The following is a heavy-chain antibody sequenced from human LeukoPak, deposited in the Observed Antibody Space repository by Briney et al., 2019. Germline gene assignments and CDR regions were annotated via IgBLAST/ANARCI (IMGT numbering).Heavy chain of an antibody. J-gene: IGHJ4*02. CDR2: ISSSSSYI. CDR3: ARDLMVRGVNGYFDY. Sequence: GGSLRLSCAASGFTFSSYSMNWVRQAPGKGLEWVSSISSSSSYIYYADSVKGRFTISRDNAKNSLYLQMNSLGAEDTAVYYCARDLMVRGVNGYFDYWGQGTLVTVSS. V-gene: IGHV3-21*01. CDR1: GFTFSSYS. D-gene: IGHD3-10*01.